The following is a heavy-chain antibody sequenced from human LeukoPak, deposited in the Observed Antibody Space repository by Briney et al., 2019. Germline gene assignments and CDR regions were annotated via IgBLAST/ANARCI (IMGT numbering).Heavy chain of an antibody. D-gene: IGHD5-18*01. CDR1: GFTLSNYA. J-gene: IGHJ4*02. Sequence: GGSLRLSCAASGFTLSNYAMSWVRQTPGKGLEWVAVISYDGSNKYYADSVKGRFTISRDNSKNTLYLQMNSLRAEDTAVYYCAKDTAMAYWGQGTLVTVSS. CDR3: AKDTAMAY. V-gene: IGHV3-30*18. CDR2: ISYDGSNK.